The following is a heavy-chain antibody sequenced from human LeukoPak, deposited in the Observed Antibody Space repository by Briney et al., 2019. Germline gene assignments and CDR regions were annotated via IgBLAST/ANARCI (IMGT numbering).Heavy chain of an antibody. CDR3: AREYSSGWGFDY. J-gene: IGHJ4*02. CDR1: GFNFRGYS. CDR2: VGSTTSYI. Sequence: GGSLRLSCAASGFNFRGYSMNWVRQAPGKGLEWVSSVGSTTSYIKYADSVKGRFSTSRDNAKNSVYLQMNGLRAEDTAVYYCAREYSSGWGFDYWGQGTLVTVSS. D-gene: IGHD6-19*01. V-gene: IGHV3-21*01.